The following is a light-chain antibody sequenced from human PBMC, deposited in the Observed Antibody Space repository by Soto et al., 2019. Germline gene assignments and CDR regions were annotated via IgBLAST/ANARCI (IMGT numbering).Light chain of an antibody. J-gene: IGKJ2*01. Sequence: DIQMTQSPSSLSASVGDRVTITCRAGQSISTFLNWYQQKPGRAPKLLIYAASSLQSGVPSRFTGSGSGTDFTLTVSSLHPEDFATYYCQQSYSAPYTCGQGTKLEIK. CDR2: AAS. CDR3: QQSYSAPYT. CDR1: QSISTF. V-gene: IGKV1-39*01.